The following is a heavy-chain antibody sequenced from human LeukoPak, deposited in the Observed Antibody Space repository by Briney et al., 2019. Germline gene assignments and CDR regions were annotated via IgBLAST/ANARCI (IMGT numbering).Heavy chain of an antibody. D-gene: IGHD3-10*01. CDR3: ARPDDRFGELLEKY. V-gene: IGHV3-21*01. J-gene: IGHJ4*02. CDR1: GFTFTSYS. Sequence: GGSLRLSCAASGFTFTSYSMSWVRQAPGKGLEWVSSISSSSSYIYYADSVKGRFTISRDNAKNSLYLQMNSLRAEDTAGYYCARPDDRFGELLEKYWGQGTLVTVSS. CDR2: ISSSSSYI.